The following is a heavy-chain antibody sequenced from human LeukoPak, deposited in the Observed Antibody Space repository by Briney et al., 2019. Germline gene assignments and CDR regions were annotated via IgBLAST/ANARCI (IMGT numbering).Heavy chain of an antibody. CDR2: IIPIVGIA. Sequence: SVKVSCKASGGTFSSYAISWVRQAPGQGPEWMGTIIPIVGIANYAQKFQGRVTITADKSTSTAYMELSSLRSEDTAVYYCARDGEMATIYFDYWGQGTLVTVSS. V-gene: IGHV1-69*04. CDR3: ARDGEMATIYFDY. D-gene: IGHD5-24*01. CDR1: GGTFSSYA. J-gene: IGHJ4*02.